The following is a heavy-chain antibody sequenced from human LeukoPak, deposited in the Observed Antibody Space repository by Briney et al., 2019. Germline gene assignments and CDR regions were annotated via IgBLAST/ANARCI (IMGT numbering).Heavy chain of an antibody. Sequence: GGSLRLSCAASGFTVTEYAMTWIRQSPGKGLEWVSSMSDIGPNTYYADSVKGRFTISRDTSKNTLLLQMNSLRGDDTALYFCARRLSLRFDAFAVWGPGTVVTVSS. CDR1: GFTVTEYA. CDR3: ARRLSLRFDAFAV. D-gene: IGHD3-3*01. CDR2: MSDIGPNT. V-gene: IGHV3-23*01. J-gene: IGHJ3*01.